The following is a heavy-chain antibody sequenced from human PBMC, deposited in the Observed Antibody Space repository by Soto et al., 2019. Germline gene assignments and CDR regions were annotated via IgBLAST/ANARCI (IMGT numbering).Heavy chain of an antibody. D-gene: IGHD6-6*01. CDR2: LNPNSGGT. CDR3: ARGGSSSLDY. CDR1: GYTFTGYY. J-gene: IGHJ4*02. Sequence: QVQLVQSGAEVKKPGASVKVSCKASGYTFTGYYMHWVRQAARQGPEWLGWLNPNSGGTTYAQTFQGRVTGTRDTSISTAYMELSSLSSDDTAVYWCARGGSSSLDYRGQGTLVTVSS. V-gene: IGHV1-2*02.